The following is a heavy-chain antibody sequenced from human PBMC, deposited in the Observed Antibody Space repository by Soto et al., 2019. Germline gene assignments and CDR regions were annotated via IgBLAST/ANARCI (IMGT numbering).Heavy chain of an antibody. Sequence: GGSLRLSCAASGFTFSDYYMSWIRQAPGKGLEWVSYISSSSSYTNYADSVKGRFTISRDNAKNSLYLQMNSLRAEDTAVYYCARDADILTGSDAFDIWGQGTTVTVSS. CDR3: ARDADILTGSDAFDI. CDR2: ISSSSSYT. V-gene: IGHV3-11*05. D-gene: IGHD3-9*01. J-gene: IGHJ3*02. CDR1: GFTFSDYY.